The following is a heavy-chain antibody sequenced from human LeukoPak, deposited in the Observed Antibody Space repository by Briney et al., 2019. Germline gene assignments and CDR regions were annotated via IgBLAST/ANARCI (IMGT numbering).Heavy chain of an antibody. V-gene: IGHV3-7*01. CDR2: IKQDGSEK. CDR1: GFTFSSYC. D-gene: IGHD1-26*01. CDR3: AGGLNRRARFDY. J-gene: IGHJ4*02. Sequence: GGSLRLSCAASGFTFSSYCMTWVRQAPGRGLEWVANIKQDGSEKYYVDSVKGRFTISRDNAKNSLFLQTSSLNAEDTAVYYCAGGLNRRARFDYWGQGTLVTVSS.